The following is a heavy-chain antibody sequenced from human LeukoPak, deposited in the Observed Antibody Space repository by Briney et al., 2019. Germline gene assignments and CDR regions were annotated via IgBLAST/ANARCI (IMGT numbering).Heavy chain of an antibody. CDR2: INHSGST. J-gene: IGHJ4*02. D-gene: IGHD6-13*01. Sequence: PSETLSLTCAVYGGSFSGYYWSWIRQPPGKGLERIGEINHSGSTNYNPSLKSRVTISVDTSKNQFSLKLSSVTAADTAVYYCARVRQQLVPAYFDYWGQGTLVTVSS. CDR1: GGSFSGYY. CDR3: ARVRQQLVPAYFDY. V-gene: IGHV4-34*01.